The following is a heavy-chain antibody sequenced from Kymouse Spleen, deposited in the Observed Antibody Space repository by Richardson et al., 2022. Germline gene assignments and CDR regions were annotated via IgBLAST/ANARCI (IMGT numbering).Heavy chain of an antibody. CDR1: GGSFSGYY. J-gene: IGHJ6*02. Sequence: QVQLQQWGAGLLKPSETLSLTCAVYGGSFSGYYWSWIRQPPGKGLEWIGEINHSGSTNYNPSLKSRVTISVDTSKNQFSLKLSSVTAADTAVYYCARGEGIAARGGMDVWGQGTTVTVSS. CDR3: ARGEGIAARGGMDV. CDR2: INHSGST. D-gene: IGHD6-6*01. V-gene: IGHV4-34*01.